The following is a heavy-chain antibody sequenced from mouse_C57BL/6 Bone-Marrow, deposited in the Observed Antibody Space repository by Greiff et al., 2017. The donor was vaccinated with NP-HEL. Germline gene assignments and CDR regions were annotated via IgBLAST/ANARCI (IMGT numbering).Heavy chain of an antibody. Sequence: QVQLMQPGAELVMPGASVKLSCKASGYTFTSYWMHWVKQRPGQGLEWIGEIDPSDSYTNYNQKFKGKSTLTVDKPSSTAYMQLSSLTSEDSAVFSCASDSTIVDRGHDMWDRGNTLTVTS. CDR2: IDPSDSYT. V-gene: IGHV1-69*01. J-gene: IGHJ2*01. D-gene: IGHD1-1*01. CDR1: GYTFTSYW. CDR3: ASDSTIVDRGHDM.